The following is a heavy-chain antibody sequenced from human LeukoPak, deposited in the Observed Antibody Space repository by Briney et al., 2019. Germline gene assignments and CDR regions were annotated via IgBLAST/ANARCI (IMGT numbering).Heavy chain of an antibody. CDR2: IGGDGRGR. D-gene: IGHD1-26*01. J-gene: IGHJ4*02. V-gene: IGHV3-23*01. CDR3: ARDRGSGSYDY. CDR1: GFTFSSYA. Sequence: PGGSLRLSCAASGFTFSSYAMTWVRQAPGKGLEGVSAIGGDGRGRDYADSVKGRFTISRDNAKNTLYLQMNSLRAEDTAVYHCARDRGSGSYDYWGQGTLVTVSS.